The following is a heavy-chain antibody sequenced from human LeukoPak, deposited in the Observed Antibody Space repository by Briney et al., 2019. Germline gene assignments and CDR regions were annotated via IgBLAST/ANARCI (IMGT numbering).Heavy chain of an antibody. CDR2: FDPDDGET. Sequence: GASVKVSCKVSGYTLTELSMHWVRQAPGKGLEWMGGFDPDDGETIYAQKFQGRVTMTEDTSTDTAYMELSSLRSGDTAVYYCATGVPAAIRSWFDPWGQGTLVTVSS. CDR1: GYTLTELS. J-gene: IGHJ5*02. V-gene: IGHV1-24*01. CDR3: ATGVPAAIRSWFDP. D-gene: IGHD2-2*02.